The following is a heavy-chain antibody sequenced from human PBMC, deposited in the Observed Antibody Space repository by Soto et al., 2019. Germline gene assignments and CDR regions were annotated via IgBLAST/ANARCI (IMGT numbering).Heavy chain of an antibody. D-gene: IGHD5-12*01. CDR2: INPSGGST. CDR3: AKGELEMATITGAPY. Sequence: GASVKVSCKASGYTFTSYYMHWVRQAPGQGLEWMGIINPSGGSTSYAKKFQGRVTMTRDTSMSTVYMELNSLRAEDTAVYYCAKGELEMATITGAPYWGQGTLVTVSS. CDR1: GYTFTSYY. V-gene: IGHV1-46*01. J-gene: IGHJ4*02.